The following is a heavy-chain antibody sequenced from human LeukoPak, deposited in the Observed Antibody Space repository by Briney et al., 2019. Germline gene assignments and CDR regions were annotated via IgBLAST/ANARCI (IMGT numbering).Heavy chain of an antibody. CDR1: GGSFSSYG. CDR3: ARDPRGQAVAEN. V-gene: IGHV1-69*13. Sequence: SVRVSCKATGGSFSSYGISWVRQAPGQWLEWMGGITPIFGTANYAQKFQGRVTITADESTSTAYMELSSLRSEDTAVYYCARDPRGQAVAENWGQGTLVTVSS. D-gene: IGHD6-19*01. J-gene: IGHJ4*02. CDR2: ITPIFGTA.